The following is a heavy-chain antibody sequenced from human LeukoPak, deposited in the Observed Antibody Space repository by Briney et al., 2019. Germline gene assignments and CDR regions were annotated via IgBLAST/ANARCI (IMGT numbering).Heavy chain of an antibody. D-gene: IGHD4-11*01. CDR3: ARAPAAYDYSNY. Sequence: GGSLRLSCAASGFTFSSYSMNWVRQAPGKGLEWVSSISSSSSYIYYADSVKGRFTISRDNAKNSLYLQMNSLRAEDTAVYYCARAPAAYDYSNYWGQGTLVTVSS. J-gene: IGHJ4*02. CDR1: GFTFSSYS. V-gene: IGHV3-21*01. CDR2: ISSSSSYI.